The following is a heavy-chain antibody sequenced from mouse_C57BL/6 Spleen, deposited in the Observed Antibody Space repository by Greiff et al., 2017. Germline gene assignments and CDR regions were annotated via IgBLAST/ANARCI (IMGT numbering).Heavy chain of an antibody. Sequence: EVQGVESGGDLVKPGGSLKLSCAASGFTFSSYGMSWVRQTPDKRLEWVATISSGGSYTYYPDSVKGRFTISRDNAKNTLYLQMSSLKSEDTAMYYCARHLDSSGPGACWGQGTLVTVSA. J-gene: IGHJ3*01. CDR3: ARHLDSSGPGAC. CDR1: GFTFSSYG. CDR2: ISSGGSYT. V-gene: IGHV5-6*01. D-gene: IGHD3-2*02.